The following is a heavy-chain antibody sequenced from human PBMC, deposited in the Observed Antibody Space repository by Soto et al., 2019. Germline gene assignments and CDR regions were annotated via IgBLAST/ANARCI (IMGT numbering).Heavy chain of an antibody. CDR3: AKRRGAGGHFDY. V-gene: IGHV3-23*01. Sequence: DVQLLESGGGLVQPEGSLRLSCAASGFTFSSYAMGWVRQGPGKGLEWVAVVSIGGSTHYADSVRGRFTISRDNSKKTLSLQMNSLTAEDTAVYFCAKRRGAGGHFDYWGQGDRVTVSS. D-gene: IGHD2-15*01. CDR1: GFTFSSYA. J-gene: IGHJ4*02. CDR2: VSIGGST.